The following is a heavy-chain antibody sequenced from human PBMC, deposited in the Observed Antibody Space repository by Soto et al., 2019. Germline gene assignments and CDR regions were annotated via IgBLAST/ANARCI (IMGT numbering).Heavy chain of an antibody. J-gene: IGHJ6*02. D-gene: IGHD6-6*01. Sequence: QVQLVESGGGVVQPGRSLRLSCAASGFTFSSYGMHWVRQAPGKGLEWVAVIWYDGSNKYYADSVKGRFTISRDNSKNRLYLQMNSLRAEDTAVYYCARVSYSSSSGDFYGMDVWGQGTTVTVSS. V-gene: IGHV3-33*01. CDR3: ARVSYSSSSGDFYGMDV. CDR2: IWYDGSNK. CDR1: GFTFSSYG.